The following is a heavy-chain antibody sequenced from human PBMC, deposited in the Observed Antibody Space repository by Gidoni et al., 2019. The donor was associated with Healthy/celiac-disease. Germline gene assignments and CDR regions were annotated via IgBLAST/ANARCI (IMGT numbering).Heavy chain of an antibody. D-gene: IGHD5-18*01. J-gene: IGHJ4*02. CDR3: AREGGGYSYDFDY. Sequence: EVQLVASGGGLVMPGGSLRLSCAASGFTFSRYSMNWVRQAPGKGLEWVSAISSSSSYIYYADSVKGRFTISRDNAKNSLYLQMNSLRAEDTAVYYCAREGGGYSYDFDYWGQGTLVTVSS. CDR2: ISSSSSYI. V-gene: IGHV3-21*01. CDR1: GFTFSRYS.